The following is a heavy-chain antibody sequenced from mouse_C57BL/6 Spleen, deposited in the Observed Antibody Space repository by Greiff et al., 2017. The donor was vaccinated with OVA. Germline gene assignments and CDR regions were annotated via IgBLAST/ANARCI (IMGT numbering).Heavy chain of an antibody. CDR2: IYPGDGDT. CDR1: GYAFSSSW. J-gene: IGHJ2*01. V-gene: IGHV1-82*01. Sequence: QVQLKESGPELVKPGASVKISCKASGYAFSSSWMNWVKQRPGKGLEWIGRIYPGDGDTNYNGKFKGKATLTADKSSSTAYMQLSSLTSEDSAVYFCARGVFDYWGQGTTLTVSS. CDR3: ARGVFDY.